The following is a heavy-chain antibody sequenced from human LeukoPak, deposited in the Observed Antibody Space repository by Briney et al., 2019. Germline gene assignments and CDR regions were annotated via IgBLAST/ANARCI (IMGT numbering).Heavy chain of an antibody. CDR3: AREGPDSSGSYGMDV. CDR2: IYSGGST. J-gene: IGHJ6*02. Sequence: GGSLRLSCAASGFTVSSNYMSWVRQAPGKGLEWVSVIYSGGSTYYADSVKGRFTISRDNSKNTLYLQMNSLRAEDTAVYYCAREGPDSSGSYGMDVWGQGTTVTVFS. CDR1: GFTVSSNY. V-gene: IGHV3-66*01. D-gene: IGHD3-22*01.